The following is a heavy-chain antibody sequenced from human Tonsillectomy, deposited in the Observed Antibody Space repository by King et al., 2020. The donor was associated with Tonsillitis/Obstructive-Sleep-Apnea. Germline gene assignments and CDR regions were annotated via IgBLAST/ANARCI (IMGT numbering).Heavy chain of an antibody. Sequence: QVQLVESGGGVVQPGRSLRLSCVGSGFTLNNYTLQWVRQAPGRGLEWVAVISHDGSKKYYTDSVKGRFTISRDNSKNKVYLQMNSLGAEDTAVYYCAREQEQQLVPGFFDYWGQGTLVTVSS. CDR1: GFTLNNYT. CDR3: AREQEQQLVPGFFDY. J-gene: IGHJ4*02. CDR2: ISHDGSKK. D-gene: IGHD6-13*01. V-gene: IGHV3-30*04.